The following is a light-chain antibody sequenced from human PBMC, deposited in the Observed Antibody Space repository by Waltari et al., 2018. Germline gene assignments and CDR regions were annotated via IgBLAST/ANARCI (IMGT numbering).Light chain of an antibody. V-gene: IGKV3-15*01. CDR3: QHYNNRPLT. CDR1: QSVSSN. CDR2: GAS. J-gene: IGKJ4*01. Sequence: EIVMTPAPVPLSVSPGERATLFCRASQSVSSNLAWYQQKPGRGPRLLIYGASIRAPGIPARFTGSGSGTEFTLTISRLQSEDFAVYFCQHYNNRPLTFGGGTKVEI.